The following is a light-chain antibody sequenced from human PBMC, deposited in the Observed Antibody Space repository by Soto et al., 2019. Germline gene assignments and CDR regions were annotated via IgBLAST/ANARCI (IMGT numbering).Light chain of an antibody. J-gene: IGKJ5*01. CDR2: TAS. V-gene: IGKV1-39*01. Sequence: DTQMTESLSSLPAPVRDRVPTACWASQSISGYLNWYQQKPGRAPKLLIYTASSLQSGVPSRFSGSGSGTDFTLTISSLQPEDFATYHCQQGYTTPITFGQGTQLEIK. CDR3: QQGYTTPIT. CDR1: QSISGY.